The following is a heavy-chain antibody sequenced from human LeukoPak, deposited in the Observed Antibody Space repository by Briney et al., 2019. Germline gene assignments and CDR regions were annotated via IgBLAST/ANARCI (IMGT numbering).Heavy chain of an antibody. CDR2: IYHSGST. V-gene: IGHV4-38-2*02. J-gene: IGHJ5*02. Sequence: PSETLSLTCTVSGYSISSGYYWGWIRQPPGKGLEWIGSIYHSGSTYYNPSLKSRVTISVDTSKNQFSLKLSSVTAADTAVYSCVLGYYDSSGYNDHWGQGTLVTVSS. CDR3: VLGYYDSSGYNDH. CDR1: GYSISSGYY. D-gene: IGHD3-22*01.